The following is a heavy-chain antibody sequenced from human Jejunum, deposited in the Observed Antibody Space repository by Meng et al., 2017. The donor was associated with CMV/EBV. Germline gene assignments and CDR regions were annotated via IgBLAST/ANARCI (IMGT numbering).Heavy chain of an antibody. V-gene: IGHV4-59*01. CDR3: ARGAGWYAF. CDR1: GGSISSSY. Sequence: VQLHGSGPGLVKPSETLSLTCTVSGGSISSSYWSWIRQPPGKGLEWIGYIYYTGTTNYNPSLKSRVTISLDTSKNQFSLKLTSMTAADTAVYYCARGAGWYAFWGQGTLVTVSS. J-gene: IGHJ5*01. CDR2: IYYTGTT.